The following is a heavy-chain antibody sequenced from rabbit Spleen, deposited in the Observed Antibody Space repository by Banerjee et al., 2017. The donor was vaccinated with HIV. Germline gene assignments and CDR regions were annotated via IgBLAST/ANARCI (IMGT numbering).Heavy chain of an antibody. CDR1: GFSFSSGYY. CDR3: ARDLPGIIGWNFNL. D-gene: IGHD1-1*01. J-gene: IGHJ4*01. V-gene: IGHV1S40*01. Sequence: QSLEESGGDLVKPGTSLTVTCTASGFSFSSGYYMCWVRQAPGKGLEWIACMYAGSNHNAFYASWAKGRFTISKTSSTTVTLQMTSLTAADTATYFCARDLPGIIGWNFNLWGPGTLVTVS. CDR2: MYAGSNHNA.